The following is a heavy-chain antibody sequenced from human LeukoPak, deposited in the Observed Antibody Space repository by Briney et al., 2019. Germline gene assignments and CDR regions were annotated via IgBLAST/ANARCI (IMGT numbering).Heavy chain of an antibody. CDR1: GGSISSSYYY. CDR3: ARHLLYSGSLYYFDY. V-gene: IGHV4-39*01. J-gene: IGHJ4*02. Sequence: SETLSLTCTVSGGSISSSYYYWGWIRQPPGKGLEWIGSIYYGGSTYYNPSLKSRVTISVDTSKNQFSLRLSSVTAADTAVYYCARHLLYSGSLYYFDYWGQGTLVTVSS. D-gene: IGHD1-26*01. CDR2: IYYGGST.